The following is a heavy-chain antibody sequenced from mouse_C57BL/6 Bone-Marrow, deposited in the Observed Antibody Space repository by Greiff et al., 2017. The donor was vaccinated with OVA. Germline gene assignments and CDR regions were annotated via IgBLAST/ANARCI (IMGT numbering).Heavy chain of an antibody. CDR2: IDPENGDT. Sequence: DVQLQESGAELVRPGASVKLSCTASGFNIKDDYMHWVKQRPEQGLEWIGWIDPENGDTEYASKFQGKATITADTSSNTAYLQLSSLTSEDTAVYYCTSIYYYGSSSWFAYWGQGTLVTVSA. V-gene: IGHV14-4*01. CDR3: TSIYYYGSSSWFAY. CDR1: GFNIKDDY. D-gene: IGHD1-1*01. J-gene: IGHJ3*01.